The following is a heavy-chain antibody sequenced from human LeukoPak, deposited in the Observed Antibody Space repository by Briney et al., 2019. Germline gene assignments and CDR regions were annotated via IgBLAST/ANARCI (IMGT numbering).Heavy chain of an antibody. D-gene: IGHD4-17*01. J-gene: IGHJ6*02. CDR1: GGSISSTNW. Sequence: PSETLSLTCTLSGGSISSTNWWSWVRQPPGKGLEWIGEIYHTGSTNYNPSLKSPVTISVDKSKSQFSLKMSSVTAADTAVYYCASLYGDYATDYYGMDVWGQGTTVTVSS. CDR3: ASLYGDYATDYYGMDV. V-gene: IGHV4-4*02. CDR2: IYHTGST.